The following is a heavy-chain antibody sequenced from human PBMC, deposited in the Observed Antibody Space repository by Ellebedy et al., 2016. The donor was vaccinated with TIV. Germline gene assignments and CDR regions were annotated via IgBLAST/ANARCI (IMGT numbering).Heavy chain of an antibody. CDR1: GFTFSSYW. CDR3: ASRGVAVPGADY. V-gene: IGHV3-74*01. CDR2: INSDGSRT. D-gene: IGHD3-10*01. J-gene: IGHJ4*02. Sequence: PGGSLRLSCAASGFTFSSYWMHWVRQAPGKGLVWVSLINSDGSRTTYADSVKGRFTISRDNAKNTLYLQMNSLRAEDTAVDYRASRGVAVPGADYWGQGTLVTVSS.